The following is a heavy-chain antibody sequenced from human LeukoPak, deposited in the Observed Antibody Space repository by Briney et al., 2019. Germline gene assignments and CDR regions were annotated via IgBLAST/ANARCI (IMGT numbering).Heavy chain of an antibody. Sequence: PSQTLSLICTASGGSISRYYWSWIRQPPRKGLEWIGYIYYSGNTNYNPSLKSRVTISVDTSKNQFSLKLSSVTAADTAVYYCARGRTTFDYWGQGTLVTVSS. V-gene: IGHV4-59*01. CDR3: ARGRTTFDY. CDR2: IYYSGNT. D-gene: IGHD2/OR15-2a*01. CDR1: GGSISRYY. J-gene: IGHJ4*02.